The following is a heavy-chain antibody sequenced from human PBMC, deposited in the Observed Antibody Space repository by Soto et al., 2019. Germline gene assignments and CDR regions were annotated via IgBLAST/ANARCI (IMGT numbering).Heavy chain of an antibody. CDR3: ARDLFHYYY. D-gene: IGHD3-3*01. Sequence: ASGVTLRKCSMSGGRQVPGKKLEWVSAISGSGSNTYYADSVKGRFTISRDDSKSTLYLQMNSLRAEDTAVYYCARDLFHYYY. CDR2: ISGSGSNT. V-gene: IGHV3-23*01. CDR1: GVTLRKCS. J-gene: IGHJ6*03.